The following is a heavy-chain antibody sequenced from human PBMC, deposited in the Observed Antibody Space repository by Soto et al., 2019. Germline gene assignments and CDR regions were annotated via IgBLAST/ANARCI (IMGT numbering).Heavy chain of an antibody. J-gene: IGHJ4*02. CDR1: GFTFSSYD. V-gene: IGHV3-30*18. CDR2: ISYDGSNK. CDR3: AKEYTGYDHFDY. Sequence: QVQLVESGGGVVQPGRSLRLSCAASGFTFSSYDMHWVRQAPGKGLEWAAVISYDGSNKYYADSVKGRFTISRDNSKNTLYLQMNSLRAVDTAVYYCAKEYTGYDHFDYWGQGTLVTVSS. D-gene: IGHD5-12*01.